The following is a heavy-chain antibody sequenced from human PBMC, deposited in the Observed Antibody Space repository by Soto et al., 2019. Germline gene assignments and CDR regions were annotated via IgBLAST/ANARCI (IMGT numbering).Heavy chain of an antibody. Sequence: QVQLVQSGAEVKKPGSSVKVSCKASGGTFGSYAISWVRQAPGQGLEWMGGIIPIPGTANYAQKFQGRVTIAADESTSTAYIELSSLRSEDTAVYYCARSQGSSTSLEIYYYYYYGMDVWGQGTTGTVSS. V-gene: IGHV1-69*01. CDR1: GGTFGSYA. CDR2: IIPIPGTA. D-gene: IGHD2-2*01. CDR3: ARSQGSSTSLEIYYYYYYGMDV. J-gene: IGHJ6*02.